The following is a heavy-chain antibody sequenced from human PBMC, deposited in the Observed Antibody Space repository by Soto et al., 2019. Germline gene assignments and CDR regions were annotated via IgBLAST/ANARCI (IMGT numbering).Heavy chain of an antibody. Sequence: GGSLRLSCAASGFTFSGSAMHWVRQASGKGLEWVGRIRSKANSYATAYAASVKGRFTISRDDSKNTAYLQMNSLKTEDTAVYYCTRADHYYGMDVWGQGTTVTVSS. J-gene: IGHJ6*02. V-gene: IGHV3-73*01. CDR3: TRADHYYGMDV. CDR2: IRSKANSYAT. CDR1: GFTFSGSA.